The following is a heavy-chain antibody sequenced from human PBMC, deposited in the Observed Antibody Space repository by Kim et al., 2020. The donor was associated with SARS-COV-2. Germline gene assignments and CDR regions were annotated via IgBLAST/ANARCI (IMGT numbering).Heavy chain of an antibody. J-gene: IGHJ5*02. V-gene: IGHV1-69*13. CDR1: GGTFSSYA. D-gene: IGHD6-13*01. Sequence: SVKVSCKASGGTFSSYAISWVRQAPGQGLEWMGGIIPIFGTANYAQKFQGRVTITADESTSTAYMELSSLRSGDTAVYYCARRDGAAGLLYGFDPWGQGTLVTVSS. CDR3: ARRDGAAGLLYGFDP. CDR2: IIPIFGTA.